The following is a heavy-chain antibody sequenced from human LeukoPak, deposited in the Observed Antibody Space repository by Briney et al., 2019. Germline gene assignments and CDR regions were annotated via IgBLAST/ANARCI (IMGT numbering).Heavy chain of an antibody. CDR2: ISGRGGST. D-gene: IGHD3-16*01. V-gene: IGHV3-23*01. Sequence: GGSLRLSCAASGFTFSSYAMNWVRQAPGKGLEWVSAISGRGGSTYYADSVKGRFTISRDNSRNTLYLQMNSLRAEDTAVYYCAKDAYGAFYFDYWGQGTLVTVSS. CDR3: AKDAYGAFYFDY. CDR1: GFTFSSYA. J-gene: IGHJ4*02.